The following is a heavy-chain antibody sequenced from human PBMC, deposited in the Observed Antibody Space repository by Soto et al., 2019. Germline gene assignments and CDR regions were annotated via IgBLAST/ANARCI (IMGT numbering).Heavy chain of an antibody. CDR1: GFTFSNAW. D-gene: IGHD3-10*01. J-gene: IGHJ4*02. CDR3: TTNGSGSFDY. Sequence: EVQLVESGGGLVKPGGSLRLSCAASGFTFSNAWMSWVRQAPGKGLEWVGRIKSKTDGWTTDYAAPVKGRFTISRDDSKNTLYLQMNSLKTEDTAVYYCTTNGSGSFDYWGQGTLVTVSS. CDR2: IKSKTDGWTT. V-gene: IGHV3-15*01.